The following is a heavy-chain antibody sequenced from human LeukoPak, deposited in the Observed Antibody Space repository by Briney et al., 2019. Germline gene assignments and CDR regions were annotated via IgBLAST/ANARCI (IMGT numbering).Heavy chain of an antibody. J-gene: IGHJ5*02. CDR3: ARGFPSSSRWFDP. CDR2: IDHSGST. V-gene: IGHV4-34*01. D-gene: IGHD6-6*01. Sequence: SETLSLTCGVYGGSFSGYHWTWIRLRPGKGLEWIGDIDHSGSTHYNPSLESRVTISLDTSNNQFSLKLNSVTAADTAVYYCARGFPSSSRWFDPWGKGTLVTVSS. CDR1: GGSFSGYH.